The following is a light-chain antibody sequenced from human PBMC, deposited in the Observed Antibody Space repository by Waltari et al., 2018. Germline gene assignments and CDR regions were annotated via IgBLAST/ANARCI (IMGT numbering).Light chain of an antibody. Sequence: IVLTQSPGTLSLSPGERATLSCRASQSVRRYLAGYQQKPGQAPRLRIYGASTRATGIPDRFRGSGSGTDFSLTISRLEPEDFAVYFCQHHVSLPATFGQGTKVEIK. V-gene: IGKV3-20*01. CDR3: QHHVSLPAT. CDR1: QSVRRY. J-gene: IGKJ1*01. CDR2: GAS.